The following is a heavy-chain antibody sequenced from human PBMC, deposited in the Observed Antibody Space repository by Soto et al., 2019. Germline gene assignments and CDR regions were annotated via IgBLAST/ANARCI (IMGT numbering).Heavy chain of an antibody. CDR3: ARVVPGAEAWFGP. CDR2: ISLYSDGT. D-gene: IGHD2-2*01. V-gene: IGHV1-18*01. Sequence: ASVKVSCKTSGYTFSDYGITWVRQAPGQPLEWLGWISLYSDGTNYAQKFQGRVSMTTDTSTTTAYMELRSLRSDDTAVYYCARVVPGAEAWFGPWGQGTLVTVSS. CDR1: GYTFSDYG. J-gene: IGHJ5*02.